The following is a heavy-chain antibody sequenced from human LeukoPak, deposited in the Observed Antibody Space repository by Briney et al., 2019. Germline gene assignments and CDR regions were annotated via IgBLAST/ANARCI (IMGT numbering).Heavy chain of an antibody. CDR1: GGSISGYY. J-gene: IGHJ4*02. V-gene: IGHV4-59*08. CDR3: ARADHDSGAYYADF. CDR2: IYYSGST. D-gene: IGHD3-22*01. Sequence: PSETLSLTCTVSGGSISGYYCSWIRQPPGKGLEWIGYIYYSGSTNHNPSLKSRVTISVDTSKNQFSLKLSSVTAADTAVYYCARADHDSGAYYADFWGQGTLVTVSS.